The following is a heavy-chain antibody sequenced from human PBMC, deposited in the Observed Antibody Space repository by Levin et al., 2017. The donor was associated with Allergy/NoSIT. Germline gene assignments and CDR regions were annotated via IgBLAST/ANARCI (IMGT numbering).Heavy chain of an antibody. V-gene: IGHV3-48*03. CDR2: ISSSGTTT. Sequence: LSLTCAASGFTFSSYEMNWVRQAPGKGLEWVSYISSSGTTTNYADSVKGRFTISRDNAKNSLYLQMNSLRAEDTAVYYCARVGRAFDIWGQGTVVTVSS. CDR1: GFTFSSYE. D-gene: IGHD3-10*01. J-gene: IGHJ3*02. CDR3: ARVGRAFDI.